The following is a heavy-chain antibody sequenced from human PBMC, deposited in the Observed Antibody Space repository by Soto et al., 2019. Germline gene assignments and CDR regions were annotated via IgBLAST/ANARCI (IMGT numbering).Heavy chain of an antibody. CDR2: TIPVFGTP. D-gene: IGHD3-22*01. Sequence: SVKVSCKASGGTFNRHGISWVRQAPGQGLEWMGGTIPVFGTPKYAQEFQGRVTVSVDKSTSTAYMELSSLRSEDTAVYYCARGLSDGFITYFDFYVMDVWGQGAAVTVSS. J-gene: IGHJ6*02. CDR3: ARGLSDGFITYFDFYVMDV. CDR1: GGTFNRHG. V-gene: IGHV1-69*06.